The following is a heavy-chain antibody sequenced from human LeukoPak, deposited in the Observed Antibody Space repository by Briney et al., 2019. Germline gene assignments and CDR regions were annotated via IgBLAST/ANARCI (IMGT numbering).Heavy chain of an antibody. CDR2: IYYSGST. CDR1: GDSISNSGFY. J-gene: IGHJ4*02. V-gene: IGHV4-39*07. D-gene: IGHD2-15*01. CDR3: ASTHKVAYYFDY. Sequence: SETLSLTCTVSGDSISNSGFYWGWIRQPPGKGLEWIGNIYYSGSTYYNSSLRSRVTISVDTSKNQFSLKLSSVTAADTAVYYCASTHKVAYYFDYWGQGTLVTVSS.